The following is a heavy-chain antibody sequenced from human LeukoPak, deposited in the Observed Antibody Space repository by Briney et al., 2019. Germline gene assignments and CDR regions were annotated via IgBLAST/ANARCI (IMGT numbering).Heavy chain of an antibody. D-gene: IGHD2-15*01. CDR3: AKDLGYCSGGSCFYFDY. CDR2: ISSSSITI. CDR1: GFTFSSYS. Sequence: GGSLRLSCAASGFTFSSYSLNWVRQAPGKGLEWVSFISSSSITIYYADSVKGRFTISRDNSKNTLYLQMNSLRAEDTAVYYCAKDLGYCSGGSCFYFDYWGQGTLVTVSS. V-gene: IGHV3-48*01. J-gene: IGHJ4*02.